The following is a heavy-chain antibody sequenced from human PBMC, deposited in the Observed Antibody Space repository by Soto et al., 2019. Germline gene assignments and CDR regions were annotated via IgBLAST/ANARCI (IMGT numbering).Heavy chain of an antibody. Sequence: GLVKVSFKTSGYDFTNFGVNWLTQAPGGGVVWMGWMNPSSGETGSAQNFQGRVTMTRDISTRTFFMQLTSLRSEDTAIYYCARLAEYCNGIKCYSNFDFWGRGTQVTVSS. CDR3: ARLAEYCNGIKCYSNFDF. J-gene: IGHJ4*01. D-gene: IGHD2-15*01. V-gene: IGHV1-8*01. CDR1: GYDFTNFG. CDR2: MNPSSGET.